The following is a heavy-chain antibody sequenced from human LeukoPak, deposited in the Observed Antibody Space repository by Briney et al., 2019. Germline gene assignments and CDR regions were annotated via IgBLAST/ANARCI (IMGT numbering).Heavy chain of an antibody. CDR2: IYYSGST. J-gene: IGHJ4*02. D-gene: IGHD5-18*01. V-gene: IGHV4-59*08. CDR1: GGSISSYY. Sequence: SETLSLTCTVSGGSISSYYWSWIQQPPGKGLEWIGYIYYSGSTNYNPSLKSRVTISVDTSKNQFSLKLSSVTAADTAVYYCASGGYSYGYRGGFDYWGQGTLVTVSS. CDR3: ASGGYSYGYRGGFDY.